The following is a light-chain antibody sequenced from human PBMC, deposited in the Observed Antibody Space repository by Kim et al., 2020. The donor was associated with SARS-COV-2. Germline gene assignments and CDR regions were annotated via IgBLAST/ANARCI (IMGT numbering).Light chain of an antibody. CDR3: GTWDRSLSAGV. Sequence: GQKVTISCSGSSSNVGNNYVSWYQQLPGTAPKLLIYDDDRRPSGIPDRFSGSKSDTLATLGITGPQTGDEATYYCGTWDRSLSAGVFGGGTQLTVL. V-gene: IGLV1-51*01. CDR1: SSNVGNNY. CDR2: DDD. J-gene: IGLJ3*02.